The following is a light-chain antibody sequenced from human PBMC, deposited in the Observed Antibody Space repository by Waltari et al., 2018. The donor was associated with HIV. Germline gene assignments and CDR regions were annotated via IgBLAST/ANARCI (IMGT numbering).Light chain of an antibody. Sequence: QSALTQPRSVSGSPGQSVTISCTGTTACNYVCVSWYQQYPGTAPKVLIYDVNKRPSGVPDRFSGSKSFNTASLTISGLQPEDEADYFCCSYAGRFTYVFGTGTKVTVL. J-gene: IGLJ1*01. CDR2: DVN. V-gene: IGLV2-11*01. CDR3: CSYAGRFTYV. CDR1: TACNYVC.